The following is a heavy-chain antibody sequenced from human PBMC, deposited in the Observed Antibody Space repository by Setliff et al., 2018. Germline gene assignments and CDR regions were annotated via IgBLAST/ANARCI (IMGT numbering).Heavy chain of an antibody. V-gene: IGHV4-34*01. CDR1: GASFGNYY. CDR2: FDHSGTI. D-gene: IGHD5-12*01. Sequence: SETLSLTCTVYGASFGNYYWGWVRQPPEERLEWIAEFDHSGTIKYNPALMGRVTISIDTSKNYFSLRLTSVTAADTAMYFCARTLSGYLSYFDSWGQGTLVTVSS. CDR3: ARTLSGYLSYFDS. J-gene: IGHJ4*02.